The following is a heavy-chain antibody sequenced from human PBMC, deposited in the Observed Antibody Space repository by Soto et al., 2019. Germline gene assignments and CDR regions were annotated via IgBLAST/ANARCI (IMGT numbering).Heavy chain of an antibody. V-gene: IGHV4-39*01. D-gene: IGHD2-2*03. J-gene: IGHJ6*02. CDR2: MYSSENT. Sequence: PSATLSLTCSVSGGFVSSSSYSWGWIRQSPGKGLEWIGTMYSSENTYYNPSILSRVTISVDTSKNEFSLRLSSVTAADTVFYYCARLNGYCISTNCHGYYGMDVWGQGTTVT. CDR1: GGFVSSSSYS. CDR3: ARLNGYCISTNCHGYYGMDV.